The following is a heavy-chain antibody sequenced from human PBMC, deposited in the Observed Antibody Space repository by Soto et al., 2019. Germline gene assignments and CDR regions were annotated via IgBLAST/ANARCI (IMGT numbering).Heavy chain of an antibody. CDR3: TSGVIAAADY. D-gene: IGHD6-13*01. CDR1: GFTLSDSA. CDR2: IRSKGNRYAT. V-gene: IGHV3-73*01. J-gene: IGHJ4*02. Sequence: GGSLRLSCAASGFTLSDSAMHWVRQASGKGLEWVGRIRSKGNRYATEYAASVKGRFTISRDDSKNTAYLHLNSLKIEDSAVYYCTSGVIAAADYWGQGTLVTVSS.